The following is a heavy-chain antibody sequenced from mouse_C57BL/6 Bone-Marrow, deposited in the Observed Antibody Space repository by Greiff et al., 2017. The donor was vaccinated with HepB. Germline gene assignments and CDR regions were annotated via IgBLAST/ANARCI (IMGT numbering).Heavy chain of an antibody. CDR1: GFTINDDY. CDR3: TAGDVLSSDYFDY. J-gene: IGHJ2*01. V-gene: IGHV14-4*01. D-gene: IGHD1-1*01. CDR2: IEPENGDT. Sequence: VQLQQSGPELVRPWASVKLSCTASGFTINDDYMHWVKQRPEQSLEGIVWIEPENGDTKYDPKFQGKATITADTSSNPAYLQISSLTSEDTAVYYCTAGDVLSSDYFDYWGQGTTLTVSS.